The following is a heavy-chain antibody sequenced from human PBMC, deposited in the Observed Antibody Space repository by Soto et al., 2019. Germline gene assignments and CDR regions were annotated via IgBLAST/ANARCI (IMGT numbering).Heavy chain of an antibody. D-gene: IGHD2-21*01. CDR3: ARRGSDVTRGLHY. J-gene: IGHJ4*02. Sequence: EVQLVESGGGLVQPGGSLRLSCAASGFTFSSYWMHWVRQAPGKGLVWISRINTDGSSTSYVDSVQSRFTISRDNGKNTLFLQMNSLRGEDTAVYYCARRGSDVTRGLHYWGQGTLVTVSS. CDR2: INTDGSST. V-gene: IGHV3-74*01. CDR1: GFTFSSYW.